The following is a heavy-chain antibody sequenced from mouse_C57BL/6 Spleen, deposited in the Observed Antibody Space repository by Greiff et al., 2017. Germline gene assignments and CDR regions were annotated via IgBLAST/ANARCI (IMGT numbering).Heavy chain of an antibody. V-gene: IGHV2-2*01. CDR1: GFSLTSYG. J-gene: IGHJ4*01. Sequence: VQRVESGPGLVQPSQSLSITCTVSGFSLTSYGVHWVRQSPGKGLEWLGVIWSGGSTDYNAAFISRLSISKDNSKSQVFFKMNSLQADDTAIYYCARKMITTAYYYAMDYWGQGTSVTVSS. CDR3: ARKMITTAYYYAMDY. CDR2: IWSGGST. D-gene: IGHD2-4*01.